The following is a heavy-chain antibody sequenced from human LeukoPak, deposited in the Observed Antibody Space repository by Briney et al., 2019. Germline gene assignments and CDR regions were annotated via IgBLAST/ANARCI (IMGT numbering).Heavy chain of an antibody. D-gene: IGHD5-12*01. J-gene: IGHJ4*02. V-gene: IGHV1-46*01. CDR3: ARSIVAGAAFDY. Sequence: ASVKVSCKASGDSFTSYYMHWVRQAPGQGLEWMGIINPSGGSTSYAQKFQGRVTMTRDMSTSTVYMELSNLRSEDTAVYYCARSIVAGAAFDYWGQGTLVTVSS. CDR2: INPSGGST. CDR1: GDSFTSYY.